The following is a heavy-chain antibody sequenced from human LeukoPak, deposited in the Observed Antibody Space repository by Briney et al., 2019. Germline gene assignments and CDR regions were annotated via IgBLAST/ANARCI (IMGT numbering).Heavy chain of an antibody. J-gene: IGHJ4*02. D-gene: IGHD6-19*01. Sequence: GGSLRLSCAASGFTFSTYAMAWVRQAPGEGLEWVSEILASDGRTYYADSVKGRFTISRDNSKNTLYLQMTSLRAEDTAMYYCAKDQTPDSGWSFDYWGQGTLVTVSS. CDR3: AKDQTPDSGWSFDY. CDR1: GFTFSTYA. CDR2: ILASDGRT. V-gene: IGHV3-23*01.